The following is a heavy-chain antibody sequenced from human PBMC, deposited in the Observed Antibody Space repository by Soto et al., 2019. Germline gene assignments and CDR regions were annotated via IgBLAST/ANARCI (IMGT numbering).Heavy chain of an antibody. CDR2: IIPIFGTA. V-gene: IGHV1-69*06. D-gene: IGHD3-22*01. CDR3: ARVRYYYDSSGYYLRNYYYYGMDV. Sequence: QVQLVQSGAEVKKPGSSVKVSCKASGGTFSSYAISWVRQAPGQGLEWMGGIIPIFGTANYAQKFQGRVTITADKSTRTAYMEMSSLRSEDTAVYYCARVRYYYDSSGYYLRNYYYYGMDVWGQGTTVTVSS. J-gene: IGHJ6*02. CDR1: GGTFSSYA.